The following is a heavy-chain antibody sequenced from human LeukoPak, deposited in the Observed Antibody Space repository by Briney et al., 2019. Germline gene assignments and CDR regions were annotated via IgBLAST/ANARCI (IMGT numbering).Heavy chain of an antibody. CDR1: GFTVSSNY. D-gene: IGHD2-21*01. V-gene: IGHV3-53*01. CDR2: IYSGGDT. Sequence: PGGSLRLSCAASGFTVSSNYMSWVRQAPGKGLEWVSFIYSGGDTYYADSVKGRFTISRDNSKDTLYLQMNSLRAEDTAVYYCARDGGGGVWYYYMDVWGKGTTVTVSS. J-gene: IGHJ6*03. CDR3: ARDGGGGVWYYYMDV.